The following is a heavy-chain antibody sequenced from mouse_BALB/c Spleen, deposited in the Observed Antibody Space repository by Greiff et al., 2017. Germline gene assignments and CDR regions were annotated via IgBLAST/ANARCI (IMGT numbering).Heavy chain of an antibody. D-gene: IGHD2-14*01. CDR3: ARFLYRYDVPFAY. Sequence: EVKLMESGGGLVKPGGSLKLSCAASGFTFSSYAMSWVRQSPEKRLEWVAEISSGGSYTYYPDTVTGRFTISRDNAKNTLYLEMSSLRSEDTAMYYCARFLYRYDVPFAYWGQGTLVTVSA. CDR2: ISSGGSYT. V-gene: IGHV5-9-4*01. CDR1: GFTFSSYA. J-gene: IGHJ3*01.